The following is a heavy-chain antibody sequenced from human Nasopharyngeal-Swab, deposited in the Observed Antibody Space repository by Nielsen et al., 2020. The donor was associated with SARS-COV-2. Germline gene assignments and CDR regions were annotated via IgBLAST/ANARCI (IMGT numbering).Heavy chain of an antibody. Sequence: GSLRLSCAVYGGSFSGYYWSWIRQPPGKGLEWIGEINHSGSTNYNPSLKSRVTVSVDTSKNQFSLKLSSVTAADTAAYYCARAGRYCSGGSCYSGAFDIWGQGTMVTVSS. D-gene: IGHD2-15*01. CDR3: ARAGRYCSGGSCYSGAFDI. V-gene: IGHV4-34*01. CDR1: GGSFSGYY. CDR2: INHSGST. J-gene: IGHJ3*02.